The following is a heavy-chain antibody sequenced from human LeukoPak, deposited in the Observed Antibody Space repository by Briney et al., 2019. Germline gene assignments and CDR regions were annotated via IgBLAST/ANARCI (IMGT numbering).Heavy chain of an antibody. V-gene: IGHV4-34*01. CDR2: INHSGST. CDR1: GGSLSGYY. J-gene: IGHJ4*02. Sequence: SSETLSLTCAVYGGSLSGYYWSWIRQPPGNGLEWIGEINHSGSTNYNPSLKSRVTISVDTSKNQFSLKLSAVTAADTAVYYCARLPLGYCSGGSCYPFDYWGQGTLVTVSS. D-gene: IGHD2-15*01. CDR3: ARLPLGYCSGGSCYPFDY.